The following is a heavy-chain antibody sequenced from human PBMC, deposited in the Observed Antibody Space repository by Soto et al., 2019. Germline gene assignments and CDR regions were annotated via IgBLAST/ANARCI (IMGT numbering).Heavy chain of an antibody. Sequence: SETLSLTCTVSGGSISSSSYYWGWIRQPPGKGLEWIGSIYYSGSTYYNPSLKRRVTISVDTSKNQFSLKLSSVTAADTAVYSCPQAFLEWLSLLFDYWGQGTLVTVSS. CDR2: IYYSGST. J-gene: IGHJ4*02. V-gene: IGHV4-39*01. CDR3: PQAFLEWLSLLFDY. CDR1: GGSISSSSYY. D-gene: IGHD3-3*02.